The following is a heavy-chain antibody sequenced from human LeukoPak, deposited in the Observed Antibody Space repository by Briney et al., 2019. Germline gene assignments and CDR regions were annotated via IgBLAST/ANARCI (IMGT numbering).Heavy chain of an antibody. Sequence: ASVKVSCKASGYTFTSYGISWVRQAPGQGLEWMGWINPNSGGTNYAQKFQGRVTMTRDTSISTAYMELRSLRSDDTAVYYCARVIRREGYFDYWGQGTLVTVSS. D-gene: IGHD3-16*01. J-gene: IGHJ4*02. CDR3: ARVIRREGYFDY. V-gene: IGHV1-2*02. CDR1: GYTFTSYG. CDR2: INPNSGGT.